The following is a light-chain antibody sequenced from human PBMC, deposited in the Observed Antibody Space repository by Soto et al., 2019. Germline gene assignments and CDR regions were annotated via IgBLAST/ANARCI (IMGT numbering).Light chain of an antibody. CDR3: QQYNNWGT. V-gene: IGKV3-15*01. J-gene: IGKJ1*01. CDR1: QSVSSN. CDR2: GAS. Sequence: EIVMTQSPATLSVSPGERATLSCRASQSVSSNLAWYQQKPGQAPSLLIYGASTRATGIPARFSGSGSGTECTLTISSLQSEDFAVYYCQQYNNWGTFGQGTKVEIK.